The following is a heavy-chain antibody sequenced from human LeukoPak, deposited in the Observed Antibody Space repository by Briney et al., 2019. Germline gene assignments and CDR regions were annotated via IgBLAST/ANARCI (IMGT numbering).Heavy chain of an antibody. CDR2: INHSGST. J-gene: IGHJ4*02. Sequence: SETLSLTCAVYGGSFSGYYWSWIRQPPGKGLEWIGEINHSGSTNYNPSLKSRVTISVDTSKNQFSLKLSSVTAADTAVYYCATFPVGMITFGGVIVDDYWGQGTLVTVSS. CDR1: GGSFSGYY. D-gene: IGHD3-16*02. V-gene: IGHV4-34*01. CDR3: ATFPVGMITFGGVIVDDY.